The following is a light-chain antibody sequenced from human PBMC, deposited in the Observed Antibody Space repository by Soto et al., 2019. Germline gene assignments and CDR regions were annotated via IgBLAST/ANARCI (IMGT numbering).Light chain of an antibody. J-gene: IGKJ1*01. CDR2: DAS. Sequence: DIQMTQSPSTLSVFVGDRVTITCRASQSISKYVGWYQQKPGKAPNLLIYDASILESGVPSRFSGSGSGTEFSLTISSLQADDFATYYCQQYKSYTSWTFGQGTKVEI. CDR3: QQYKSYTSWT. V-gene: IGKV1-5*01. CDR1: QSISKY.